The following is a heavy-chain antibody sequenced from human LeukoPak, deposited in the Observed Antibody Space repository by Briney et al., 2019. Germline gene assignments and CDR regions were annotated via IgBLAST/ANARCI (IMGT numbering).Heavy chain of an antibody. CDR2: ISYDGSNK. CDR1: GFTFSSYG. J-gene: IGHJ6*03. V-gene: IGHV3-30*03. D-gene: IGHD2-2*01. Sequence: PGRSLRLSCAASGFTFSSYGMHWVRQAPGKGLEWVAVISYDGSNKYYADSVKGRFTISRDNSKNTLYLQMNSLRAEDTAVYYCARDGSCSSTSCYYMDVWGKGTTVTVSS. CDR3: ARDGSCSSTSCYYMDV.